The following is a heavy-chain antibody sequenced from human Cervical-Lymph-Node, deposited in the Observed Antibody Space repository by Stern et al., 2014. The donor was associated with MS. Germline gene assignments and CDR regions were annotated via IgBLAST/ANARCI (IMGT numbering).Heavy chain of an antibody. CDR3: ARGPKWELLPLNY. CDR1: GYTFTSYD. J-gene: IGHJ4*02. V-gene: IGHV1-8*01. Sequence: QVQLVESGAEVKKPGASVKVSCKASGYTFTSYDINWVRQATGQGLEWMGWMTPNSGNTGYTQKFQGRVTMTTNTSISTAYMELSSLRSEDTAVYYCARGPKWELLPLNYWGQGTLVTVSS. D-gene: IGHD1-26*01. CDR2: MTPNSGNT.